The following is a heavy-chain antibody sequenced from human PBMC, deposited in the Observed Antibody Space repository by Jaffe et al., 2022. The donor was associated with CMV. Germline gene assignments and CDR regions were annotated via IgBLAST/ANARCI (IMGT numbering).Heavy chain of an antibody. CDR2: ISISGSTI. J-gene: IGHJ4*02. Sequence: EVQLVESGGGLVQPGGSLRLSCAASGFTFSSYEMNWVRQAPGKGLEWVSYISISGSTIYYADSVKGRFTISRDNAKNSLYLQMNSLRAEDTAVYYCARGGLGVITMVRGVPEYWGQGTLVTVSS. D-gene: IGHD3-10*01. CDR1: GFTFSSYE. CDR3: ARGGLGVITMVRGVPEY. V-gene: IGHV3-48*03.